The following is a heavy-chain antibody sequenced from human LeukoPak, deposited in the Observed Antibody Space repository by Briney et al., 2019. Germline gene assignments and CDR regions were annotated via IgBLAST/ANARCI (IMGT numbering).Heavy chain of an antibody. Sequence: GASVKVSCKASGGTFSSYAISWVRQAPGQGLEWVGGIIPIFGTANYAQKFRGRVTITADESTSTAYMELSSLRSEDTAVYYCAKGVVAVTHRYYYYYYGMDVWGKGTTVTVSS. CDR2: IIPIFGTA. CDR1: GGTFSSYA. D-gene: IGHD2-15*01. J-gene: IGHJ6*04. V-gene: IGHV1-69*13. CDR3: AKGVVAVTHRYYYYYYGMDV.